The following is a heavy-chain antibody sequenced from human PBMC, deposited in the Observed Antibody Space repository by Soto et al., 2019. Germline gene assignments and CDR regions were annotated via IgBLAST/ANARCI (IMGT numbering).Heavy chain of an antibody. CDR3: ARGVSGSGFDL. V-gene: IGHV6-1*01. J-gene: IGHJ4*02. CDR1: GDSVSSNTAA. Sequence: PSQTLSLTCAISGDSVSSNTAAWNWIRSSPSRGREWLGRTYYRSKWRHDYAVSVKCRITVNPDTSKNHFSLQLNSVTPDDTAVYYCARGVSGSGFDLWGQGTLVTVSS. CDR2: TYYRSKWRH. D-gene: IGHD6-19*01.